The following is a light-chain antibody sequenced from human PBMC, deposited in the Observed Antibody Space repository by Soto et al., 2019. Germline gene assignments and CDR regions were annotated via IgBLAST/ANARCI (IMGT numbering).Light chain of an antibody. Sequence: DIQLTQSPSFLSASVGDRVTITCRASQGISSYLAWYQQKPGKAPNLLIYVASTLQSVVPSRFSGSGSGTEFTLAISSLQPEDFATYYCQPLNSYPLTFGGGTKVQIK. CDR2: VAS. J-gene: IGKJ4*01. CDR1: QGISSY. V-gene: IGKV1-9*01. CDR3: QPLNSYPLT.